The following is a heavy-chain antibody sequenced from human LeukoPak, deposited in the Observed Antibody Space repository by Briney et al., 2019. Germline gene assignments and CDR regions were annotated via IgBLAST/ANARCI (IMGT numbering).Heavy chain of an antibody. CDR2: ISGSGGST. V-gene: IGHV3-23*01. CDR1: GFTFSSYA. Sequence: PGGPLRLSCAASGFTFSSYAMSWVRQAPGKGLEWVSAISGSGGSTHYADSVKGRSTISRDNSKHTLYLQMNSLRAEDTAVYYCAKDANQLVSDYWGQGTLVTVSS. J-gene: IGHJ4*02. D-gene: IGHD6-6*01. CDR3: AKDANQLVSDY.